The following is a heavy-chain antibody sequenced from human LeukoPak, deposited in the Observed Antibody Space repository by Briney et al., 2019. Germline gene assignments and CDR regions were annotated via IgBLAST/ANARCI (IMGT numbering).Heavy chain of an antibody. D-gene: IGHD4/OR15-4a*01. CDR1: GFSFRDYG. CDR3: AKDGRVYGTNAGTLLDY. J-gene: IGHJ4*02. Sequence: PGGSLRLSCTTSGFSFRDYGMHWVRQASGKGLELVAFIQYDGNNIYYADSVKGRFAISRDDSKNTLYLEMNSLRPEDTALYYCAKDGRVYGTNAGTLLDYWGQGTLVSVSS. CDR2: IQYDGNNI. V-gene: IGHV3-30*02.